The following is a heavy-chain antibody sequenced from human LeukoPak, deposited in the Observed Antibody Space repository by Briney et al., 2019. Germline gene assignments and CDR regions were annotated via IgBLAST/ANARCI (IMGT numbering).Heavy chain of an antibody. CDR1: GFTFSSYW. Sequence: GGSLRLSCVASGFTFSSYWMSWVRQAPGKGLGWVSNINQYGSEKYYVDSVKGRFTISRDNAENSLYLQINSLRAEDTAVYYCARDSKSVPSSTSCSFFDYWGQGTLVTVSS. J-gene: IGHJ4*02. CDR2: INQYGSEK. D-gene: IGHD2-2*01. V-gene: IGHV3-7*01. CDR3: ARDSKSVPSSTSCSFFDY.